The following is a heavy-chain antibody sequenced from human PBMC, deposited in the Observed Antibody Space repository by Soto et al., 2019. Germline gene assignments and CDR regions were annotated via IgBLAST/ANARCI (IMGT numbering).Heavy chain of an antibody. CDR3: TTEGNDYGDPHVY. J-gene: IGHJ4*02. CDR1: GFTCSNAW. V-gene: IGHV3-15*01. CDR2: IKSKTDGGTT. Sequence: EVQLVESGGGLVKPGGSLRLSCAASGFTCSNAWMSWVRQAPGKGLEWVGRIKSKTDGGTTDYAAPVKGRFTISRDDSKNTLYLQMNSLKTEDTAVSYCTTEGNDYGDPHVYWGQGTLVTVSS. D-gene: IGHD4-17*01.